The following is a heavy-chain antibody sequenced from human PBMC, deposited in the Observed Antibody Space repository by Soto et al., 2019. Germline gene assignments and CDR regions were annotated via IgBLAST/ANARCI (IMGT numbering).Heavy chain of an antibody. Sequence: PSETLSLTCIVSGGSISSGDSYWSWVRQHPGKALEWIGYIYNTGTTHYNPSLKSRVTMSVDTSKNLFALKLSSVTAADTAVYYCARGGLTPLGPGIVNYYFYGMDGWGQGTTVTVAS. CDR3: ARGGLTPLGPGIVNYYFYGMDG. V-gene: IGHV4-31*03. D-gene: IGHD3-16*02. CDR1: GGSISSGDSY. CDR2: IYNTGTT. J-gene: IGHJ6*02.